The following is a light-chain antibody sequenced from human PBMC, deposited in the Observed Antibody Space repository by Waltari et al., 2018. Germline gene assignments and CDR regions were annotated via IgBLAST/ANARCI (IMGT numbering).Light chain of an antibody. CDR1: SSDIGAYID. V-gene: IGLV2-11*01. Sequence: QSALTQPRPVSGSPGQSVTHSCTRISSDIGAYIDVSWYHHQPARAPKVMIYDVDKRPSGVPDRFSGSQSGKTASLTISGLQAEDEGDYYCCSYAGRYTFVFGSGTKVTVL. CDR3: CSYAGRYTFV. CDR2: DVD. J-gene: IGLJ1*01.